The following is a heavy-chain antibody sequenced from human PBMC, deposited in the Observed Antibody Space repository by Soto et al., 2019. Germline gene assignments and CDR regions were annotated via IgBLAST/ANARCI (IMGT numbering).Heavy chain of an antibody. D-gene: IGHD6-6*01. CDR1: GYRFSGYG. Sequence: QVQLVQSGPEVRKPGASVKVSCRTSGYRFSGYGIHWARLGRGQGLEWMGWISGNHGATQYPQRFQGRITMTTDASTGTGYMELRSLGVDDTAIYFCARSLLASRPSWFDPWGPGTLVTVSS. V-gene: IGHV1-18*04. CDR3: ARSLLASRPSWFDP. CDR2: ISGNHGAT. J-gene: IGHJ5*02.